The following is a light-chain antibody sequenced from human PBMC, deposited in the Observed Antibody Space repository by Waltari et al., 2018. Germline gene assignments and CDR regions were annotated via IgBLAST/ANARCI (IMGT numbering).Light chain of an antibody. V-gene: IGLV2-14*03. J-gene: IGLJ1*01. CDR1: SSDIGGYHY. Sequence: SALTQPASGSGPPEPSITLSCTGSSSDIGGYHYVPGYQQPPGKAPKLIINDVYNRPSGVSSRFSGSKSGTTASLTISGLQAEDEADYYCSSYTTTNTPHYVFGSGTRVTVL. CDR2: DVY. CDR3: SSYTTTNTPHYV.